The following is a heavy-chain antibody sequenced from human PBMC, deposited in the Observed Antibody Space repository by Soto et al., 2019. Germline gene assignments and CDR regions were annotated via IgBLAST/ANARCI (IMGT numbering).Heavy chain of an antibody. CDR1: GGSISSGGYY. CDR3: ARVAIGDDYSNYEAHWFDP. Sequence: QVQLQESGPGLVKPSQTLSLTCTVSGGSISSGGYYWSWIRQHPGKGLEWIGYIYYSGSTYYNPSLKSRVTISVDTSKNQFSLKLSSVTAADTAVYYCARVAIGDDYSNYEAHWFDPWGQGTLVTVSS. D-gene: IGHD4-4*01. CDR2: IYYSGST. J-gene: IGHJ5*02. V-gene: IGHV4-31*03.